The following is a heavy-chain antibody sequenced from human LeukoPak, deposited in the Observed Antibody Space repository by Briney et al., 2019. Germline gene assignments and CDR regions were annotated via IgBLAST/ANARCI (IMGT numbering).Heavy chain of an antibody. V-gene: IGHV1-8*01. CDR2: MNPNSGNT. CDR1: GYTFTSHD. Sequence: ASVKVSCKASGYTFTSHDIYWVRQATGQGLEWMGWMNPNSGNTGYAQKFQGRVTMTRNTSISTAYMELSSLRSDDTAVYYCARDEGGQQLVPFDYWGQGTLVTVSS. D-gene: IGHD6-6*01. J-gene: IGHJ4*02. CDR3: ARDEGGQQLVPFDY.